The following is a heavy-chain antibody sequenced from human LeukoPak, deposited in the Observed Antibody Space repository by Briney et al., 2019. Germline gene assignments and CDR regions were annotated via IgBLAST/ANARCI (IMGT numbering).Heavy chain of an antibody. CDR1: GVSFSGYY. V-gene: IGHV4-34*01. CDR3: ARGRSHYYGSGSYYTY. CDR2: INHSGST. Sequence: PSETLSLTCAVYGVSFSGYYWSWIRQPPGKGLEWVGEINHSGSTNYNPSLKSRVTISVDTSKNQFSLKLSSVTAADTAVYYCARGRSHYYGSGSYYTYWGQGTPVSVSS. J-gene: IGHJ4*02. D-gene: IGHD3-10*01.